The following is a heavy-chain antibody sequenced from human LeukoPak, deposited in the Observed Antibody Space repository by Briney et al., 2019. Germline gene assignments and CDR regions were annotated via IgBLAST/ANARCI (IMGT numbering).Heavy chain of an antibody. CDR3: AKGAYDYIEMGYFDS. CDR2: LIGSSGST. D-gene: IGHD5-12*01. Sequence: GGSLRLSCAASGFTSMNYAMNWVRQAPGKGLEWVSVLIGSSGSTDYADSVKGRFTISRDTSKNTVFLQMNSLRAEDTAIYYCAKGAYDYIEMGYFDSWAQGSLVTVSS. V-gene: IGHV3-23*01. J-gene: IGHJ4*02. CDR1: GFTSMNYA.